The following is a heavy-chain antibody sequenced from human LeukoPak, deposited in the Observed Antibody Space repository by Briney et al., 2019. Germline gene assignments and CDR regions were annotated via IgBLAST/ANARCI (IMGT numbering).Heavy chain of an antibody. J-gene: IGHJ5*02. CDR1: GYTFTSNY. D-gene: IGHD3-10*01. V-gene: IGHV1-46*01. CDR2: ISPSGGST. Sequence: ASVKVSCKAFGYTFTSNYMHWVRQAPGQGPEWMGVISPSGGSTTYAQKFQGRVTLTRDMSTSTDYLELSSLRSEDTAVYYCARDNSGRDEAWWFNPWGQGTLVTVSS. CDR3: ARDNSGRDEAWWFNP.